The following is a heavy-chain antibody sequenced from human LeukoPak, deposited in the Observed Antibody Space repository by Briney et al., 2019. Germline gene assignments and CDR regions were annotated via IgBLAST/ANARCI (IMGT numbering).Heavy chain of an antibody. CDR1: GFTFSSYG. D-gene: IGHD6-19*01. Sequence: GGSLRLSCAASGFTFSSYGMSWVRQAPGKGLEWVSAISGSGGSTYYADSVKGRFTISRDNSKNTLYLQMNSLRAEDTAVYYCAKALKVVAGSGPVDYYYYMDVWGKGTTVTISS. V-gene: IGHV3-23*01. CDR3: AKALKVVAGSGPVDYYYYMDV. J-gene: IGHJ6*03. CDR2: ISGSGGST.